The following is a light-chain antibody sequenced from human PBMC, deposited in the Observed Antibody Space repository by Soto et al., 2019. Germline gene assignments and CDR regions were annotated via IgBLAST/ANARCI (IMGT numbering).Light chain of an antibody. Sequence: QSVLTQPPSVSGSPGHRVTISCTGSSSNIGSNDYVQWYQQLPGTAPKLLIHGNTDRPSGVPDRFSGSKSGTSASLAITGLQADDEADYYCQSYDDSLSVHYVFGTGTKLTVL. CDR1: SSNIGSNDY. J-gene: IGLJ1*01. CDR2: GNT. V-gene: IGLV1-40*01. CDR3: QSYDDSLSVHYV.